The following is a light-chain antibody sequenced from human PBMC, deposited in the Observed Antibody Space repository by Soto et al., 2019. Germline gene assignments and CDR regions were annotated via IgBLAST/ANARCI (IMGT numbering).Light chain of an antibody. V-gene: IGKV1-39*01. CDR2: GAS. CDR1: QNINNF. CDR3: QQSYSTPPYT. J-gene: IGKJ2*01. Sequence: DIPMTQSPSSLSASVGDRVTITCRTSQNINNFLNWYQQKPGKAPKLLIYGASSLQSGVPSRFSGSGSGTDLSLTISSLQPEDFATYFCQQSYSTPPYTFGQGTKLEIK.